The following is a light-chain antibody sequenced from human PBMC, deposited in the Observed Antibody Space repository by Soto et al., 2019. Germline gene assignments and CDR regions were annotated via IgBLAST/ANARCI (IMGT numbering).Light chain of an antibody. CDR1: QSISPW. J-gene: IGKJ1*01. CDR2: KAS. V-gene: IGKV1-5*03. CDR3: QHYKTYSRT. Sequence: DIQMTQSPSTLSASVGDRVTITCRASQSISPWLAWYQQKPGKAPKLLIYKASSLESGVPSRFSGSGSGTEFNLTISSLQPDDFATYYCQHYKTYSRTFGQGTKVEIK.